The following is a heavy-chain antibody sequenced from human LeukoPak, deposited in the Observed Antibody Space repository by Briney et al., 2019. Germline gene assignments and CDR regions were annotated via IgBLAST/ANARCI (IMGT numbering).Heavy chain of an antibody. J-gene: IGHJ4*02. Sequence: GGSLRLSCAASGFTFSNYAMNWVRQAPGKGLEWVSSISTSSDFIYYADPMKCRFTISRDSAKNSLYLQMNSLRAEDTAVYYCARDKAGGSYSGPFDYWGQGTLVTVSS. V-gene: IGHV3-21*01. CDR3: ARDKAGGSYSGPFDY. CDR1: GFTFSNYA. D-gene: IGHD1-26*01. CDR2: ISTSSDFI.